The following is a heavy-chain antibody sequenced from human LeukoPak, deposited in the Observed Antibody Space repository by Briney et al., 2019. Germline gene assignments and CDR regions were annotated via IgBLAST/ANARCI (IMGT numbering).Heavy chain of an antibody. J-gene: IGHJ3*02. CDR2: ISSSSSTI. V-gene: IGHV3-48*02. D-gene: IGHD6-19*01. Sequence: GGSLRLSCAASGFTFSSYSMNWVRQAPGKGLEWVSYISSSSSTIYYADSAKGRFTISRDNAKNSLYLQMNSLRDEDTAVYYCAPNMAGAPSFDIWGQGTMVIVSS. CDR1: GFTFSSYS. CDR3: APNMAGAPSFDI.